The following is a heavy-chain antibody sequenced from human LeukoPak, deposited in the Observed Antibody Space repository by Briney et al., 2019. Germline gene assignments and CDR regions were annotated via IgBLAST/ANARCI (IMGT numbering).Heavy chain of an antibody. CDR2: IYYSGST. J-gene: IGHJ4*02. CDR3: ARGGEYCGGDCYATPYYFDY. CDR1: GGSISSYY. V-gene: IGHV4-59*01. Sequence: SETLSLTCTVSGGSISSYYWSWIRQPPGKGLEWIGYIYYSGSTNYNPSLKSRVTISVDTSKNQFSLKLSSVTAADTAVYYCARGGEYCGGDCYATPYYFDYWGREPWSPSP. D-gene: IGHD2-21*02.